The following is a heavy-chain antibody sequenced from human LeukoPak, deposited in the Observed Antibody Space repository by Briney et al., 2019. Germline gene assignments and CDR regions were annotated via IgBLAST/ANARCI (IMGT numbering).Heavy chain of an antibody. V-gene: IGHV4-34*01. CDR3: ARGRIQLWLRPYYFDY. CDR1: GGSFSGYY. Sequence: KPSETLSLTYAVVGGSFSGYYWSGIRQPPGKGLERIGEINHSGSTNYNPSLKSPVTISVDTSKNQFSLKLSSVSAAHTAVYYCARGRIQLWLRPYYFDYWGQGTLVTVSS. D-gene: IGHD5-18*01. CDR2: INHSGST. J-gene: IGHJ4*02.